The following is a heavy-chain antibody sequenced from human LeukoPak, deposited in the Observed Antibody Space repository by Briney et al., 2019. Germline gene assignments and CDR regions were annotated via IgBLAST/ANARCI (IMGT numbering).Heavy chain of an antibody. J-gene: IGHJ4*02. CDR2: ISAYNGNT. D-gene: IGHD4-23*01. Sequence: GASVKVSCKASGYTFTSYGISWVRQAPGQGLEWMGWISAYNGNTNYAQKLQGRVTMTTDTSTSTAYMELRSLRSDDTAVYYCARDAPVASTVVTLFDYWGQGTLVTVSS. CDR3: ARDAPVASTVVTLFDY. V-gene: IGHV1-18*01. CDR1: GYTFTSYG.